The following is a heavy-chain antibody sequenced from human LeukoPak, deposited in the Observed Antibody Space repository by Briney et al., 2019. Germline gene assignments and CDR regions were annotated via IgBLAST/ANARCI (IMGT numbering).Heavy chain of an antibody. CDR3: ATSSSPTYFDY. CDR1: GFTFSSYA. CDR2: ISASADST. Sequence: PGGSLRLSCAASGFTFSSYAMSWVRQAPGKGLEWVSAISASADSTYYADSVKGRFTISRDNSKNTLYLQLNSLRAEDTAVYYCATSSSPTYFDYWGQGTLVTVSS. V-gene: IGHV3-23*01. J-gene: IGHJ4*02. D-gene: IGHD6-6*01.